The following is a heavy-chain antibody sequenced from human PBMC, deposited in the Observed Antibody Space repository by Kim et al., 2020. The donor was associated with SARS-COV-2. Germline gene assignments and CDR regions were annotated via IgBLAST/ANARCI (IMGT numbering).Heavy chain of an antibody. J-gene: IGHJ4*02. CDR3: ATNRGGYSGYDYGVGLDY. D-gene: IGHD5-12*01. CDR1: GGSISSSNW. Sequence: SETLSLTCAVSGGSISSSNWWSWVRQPPGKGLEWIGEIYHSGSTNYNPSLKSRVTISVDKSKNQFSLKLSSVTAADTAVYYCATNRGGYSGYDYGVGLDYWGQGTLVTVSS. CDR2: IYHSGST. V-gene: IGHV4-4*02.